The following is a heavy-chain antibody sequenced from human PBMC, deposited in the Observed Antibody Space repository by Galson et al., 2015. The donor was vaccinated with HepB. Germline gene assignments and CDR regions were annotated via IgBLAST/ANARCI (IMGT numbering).Heavy chain of an antibody. CDR1: GFTFSNYW. D-gene: IGHD6-13*01. J-gene: IGHJ6*02. CDR3: VRGGEGSSITYGMDV. CDR2: INIDGSST. V-gene: IGHV3-74*01. Sequence: SLRLSCAASGFTFSNYWMHWVRQAPGKGLVWVSRINIDGSSTSYADSVKGRFTISRDNAKNTLYLQMNSLRAEDTAVYYCVRGGEGSSITYGMDVWGQGTTVTVSS.